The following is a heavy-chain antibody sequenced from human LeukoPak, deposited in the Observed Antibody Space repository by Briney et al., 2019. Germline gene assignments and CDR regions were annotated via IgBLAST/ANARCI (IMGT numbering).Heavy chain of an antibody. CDR3: ARRAGRKDFDY. CDR2: IYNDGTP. D-gene: IGHD1-14*01. Sequence: SETLSLTCTVSGGSIGSTNYYWGWIRQPPGKGLEWIGNIYNDGTPYYNPSLKSRVIISVDTSKNQFSLNLSSVTAADTAVYYRARRAGRKDFDYWGQGTLVIVSS. CDR1: GGSIGSTNYY. J-gene: IGHJ4*02. V-gene: IGHV4-39*01.